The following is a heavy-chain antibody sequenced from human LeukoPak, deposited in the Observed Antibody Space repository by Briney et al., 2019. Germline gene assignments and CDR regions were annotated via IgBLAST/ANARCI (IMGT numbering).Heavy chain of an antibody. CDR2: INHSGST. CDR1: GGSFSGYY. V-gene: IGHV4-34*01. Sequence: KASEALSLTCAVYGGSFSGYYWSWIRQPPGKGLEWIGEINHSGSTNYNPSLKSRVTISVDTSKNQFSLKLSSVTAADTAVYYCARDRRKFLSFGELPFDPWGQGTLVTVSS. CDR3: ARDRRKFLSFGELPFDP. J-gene: IGHJ5*02. D-gene: IGHD3-10*01.